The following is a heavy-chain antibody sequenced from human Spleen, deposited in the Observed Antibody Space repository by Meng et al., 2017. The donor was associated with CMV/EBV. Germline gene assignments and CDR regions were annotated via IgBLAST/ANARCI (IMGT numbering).Heavy chain of an antibody. CDR2: ISGSGGST. V-gene: IGHV3-23*01. D-gene: IGHD2/OR15-2a*01. CDR1: GFTFSSYS. Sequence: GESLKISCAASGFTFSSYSMNWVRQAPGKGLEWVSAISGSGGSTYYADSVKGRFTISRDNSKNTLYLQMNSLRAEDTAVYYCAKEDGLIVPFDYWGQGTLVTVSS. J-gene: IGHJ4*02. CDR3: AKEDGLIVPFDY.